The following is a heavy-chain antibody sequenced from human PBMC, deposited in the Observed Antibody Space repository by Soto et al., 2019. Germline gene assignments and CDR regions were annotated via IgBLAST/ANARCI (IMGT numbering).Heavy chain of an antibody. J-gene: IGHJ4*02. CDR2: ISGSGGST. Sequence: GGSLRLSCAASGFTFSSYAMSWVRQAPGKGLEWVSAISGSGGSTYYADSVKGRFTISRDNSKNTLYLQMNSLRDEDTAVYYCAKDLPPQPSISIFGVVVGPSTDYWGQGTLVTVSS. CDR1: GFTFSSYA. CDR3: AKDLPPQPSISIFGVVVGPSTDY. D-gene: IGHD3-3*01. V-gene: IGHV3-23*01.